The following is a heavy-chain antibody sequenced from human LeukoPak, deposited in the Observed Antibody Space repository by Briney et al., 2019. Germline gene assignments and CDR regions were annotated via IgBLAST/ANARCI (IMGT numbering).Heavy chain of an antibody. Sequence: SQTLSLTCDISGDSVSSGSGGWNWIRQSPSRGLEWLGRTYYRSKWYNDYAVSVKSRISINPDTSKNQFSLQLNSVTPEDTAVYYCANTWIPGGWFDPWGQGTLVTVSS. CDR1: GDSVSSGSGG. V-gene: IGHV6-1*01. J-gene: IGHJ5*02. CDR2: TYYRSKWYN. CDR3: ANTWIPGGWFDP. D-gene: IGHD1-20*01.